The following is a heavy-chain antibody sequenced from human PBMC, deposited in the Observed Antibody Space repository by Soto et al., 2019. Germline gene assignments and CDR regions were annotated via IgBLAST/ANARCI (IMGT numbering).Heavy chain of an antibody. CDR3: ARLLSPIHVNWFDP. CDR2: IYPGDSDT. D-gene: IGHD2-15*01. J-gene: IGHJ5*02. Sequence: GESLKVSCKGSGYSFTSYWIGWVRQMPWKGLEWMGIIYPGDSDTRYSPSFQGQVTISADKSISTAYLQWSSLKASDTAMYYCARLLSPIHVNWFDPQGQGTLVTVSS. V-gene: IGHV5-51*01. CDR1: GYSFTSYW.